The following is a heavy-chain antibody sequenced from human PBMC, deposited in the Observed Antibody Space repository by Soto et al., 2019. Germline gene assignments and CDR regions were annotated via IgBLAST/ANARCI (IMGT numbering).Heavy chain of an antibody. CDR3: AREVQVHTPAFVY. D-gene: IGHD3-10*01. Sequence: QVQLVQSGAEMKKPGSSVKVSCQSSGGTFNTYAMNWVRQAPGQGPEWMGDISPMFGAANYAPKFQGRVTTAANESTGTSYMPLSSLTSEYTALYFCAREVQVHTPAFVYWGQGTLVTVSS. V-gene: IGHV1-69*19. CDR2: ISPMFGAA. J-gene: IGHJ4*02. CDR1: GGTFNTYA.